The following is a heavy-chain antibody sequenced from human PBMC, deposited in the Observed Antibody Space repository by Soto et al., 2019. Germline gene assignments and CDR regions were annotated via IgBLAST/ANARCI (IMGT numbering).Heavy chain of an antibody. CDR3: ARERTYQLSGDDTLDI. J-gene: IGHJ3*02. CDR1: GGSLSNYN. D-gene: IGHD2-2*01. V-gene: IGHV4-4*07. CDR2: IYSNGKA. Sequence: QVQLQESGPGLVRPSETLSLTCTVSGGSLSNYNWNWVRQSAGKGLEWIGRIYSNGKAYYNPSLKSRVTMSLDTLNHQVSLRLRSGTAADTAKYYCARERTYQLSGDDTLDIWGLGTMVTVSP.